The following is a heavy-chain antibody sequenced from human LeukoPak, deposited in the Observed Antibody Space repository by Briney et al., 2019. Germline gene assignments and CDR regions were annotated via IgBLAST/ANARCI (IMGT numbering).Heavy chain of an antibody. CDR2: ISGSGGST. Sequence: GGSLRLSCAASGFTVSSNYMSWVRQAPGKGLEWVLAISGSGGSTYYADSVKGRFTISRDNSKNTLYLQMNSLRAEDTAVYYCAKDRNAFDIWGQGTMVTVSS. CDR3: AKDRNAFDI. J-gene: IGHJ3*02. V-gene: IGHV3-23*01. CDR1: GFTVSSNY.